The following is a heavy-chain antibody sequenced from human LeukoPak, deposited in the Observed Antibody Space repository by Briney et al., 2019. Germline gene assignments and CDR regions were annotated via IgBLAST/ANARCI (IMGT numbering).Heavy chain of an antibody. D-gene: IGHD3-3*01. J-gene: IGHJ4*02. CDR1: GGSISSGSYY. Sequence: MPSETLSLTCTVSGGSISSGSYYWSWIRQAAGKGLEWIGRIYTNGGTNFNRALKSRVALSVGRSKNQFSLKLTSVTDADAAVYYCARLGVRFLEWPDDGLDNWGQGILVTVSS. V-gene: IGHV4-61*02. CDR2: IYTNGGT. CDR3: ARLGVRFLEWPDDGLDN.